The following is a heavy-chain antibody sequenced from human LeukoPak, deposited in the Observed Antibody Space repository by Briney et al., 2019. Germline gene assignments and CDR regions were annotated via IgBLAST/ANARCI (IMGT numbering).Heavy chain of an antibody. D-gene: IGHD2-2*01. V-gene: IGHV3-7*01. CDR2: IHQHGSKE. J-gene: IGHJ4*02. CDR1: GFNFRAYW. Sequence: PGGSLRLSCTTSGFNFRAYWMGWVRQAPGKGLEWVANIHQHGSKENYVDSVKGRFTISRDNAKNSLYLQMNSLRAEDTAAYYCARDGPYCTRTTCYFDYWGQGTLVTVSS. CDR3: ARDGPYCTRTTCYFDY.